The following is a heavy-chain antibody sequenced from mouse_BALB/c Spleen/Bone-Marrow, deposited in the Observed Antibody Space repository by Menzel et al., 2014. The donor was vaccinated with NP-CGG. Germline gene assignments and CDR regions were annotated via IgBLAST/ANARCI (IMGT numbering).Heavy chain of an antibody. J-gene: IGHJ3*01. D-gene: IGHD1-1*01. Sequence: EVQRVESGAELVKPGASVKLSCTASGFNIKDTYMHWVKQRPEQGLEWIGRIDPANGNTKYDPKFQGKATITADTSSNTAYLQLSSLTSEDTAVYYCAPYYYGRWFTYWGQGTLVTVSA. V-gene: IGHV14-3*02. CDR2: IDPANGNT. CDR1: GFNIKDTY. CDR3: APYYYGRWFTY.